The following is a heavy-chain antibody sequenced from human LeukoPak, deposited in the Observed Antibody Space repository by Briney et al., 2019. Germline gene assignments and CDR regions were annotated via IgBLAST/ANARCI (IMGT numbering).Heavy chain of an antibody. J-gene: IGHJ4*02. V-gene: IGHV3-9*01. CDR2: ISWNSGSI. CDR1: GFTFDDYA. CDR3: ARAGYSSGWPNPYYFDY. Sequence: PGGSLRLSCAASGFTFDDYAMHWVRHAPGKGLEWVSGISWNSGSIGYADSVKGRFTISRDNSKNALYLQMNSLRAEDTAVYYCARAGYSSGWPNPYYFDYWGQGTLVTVSS. D-gene: IGHD6-19*01.